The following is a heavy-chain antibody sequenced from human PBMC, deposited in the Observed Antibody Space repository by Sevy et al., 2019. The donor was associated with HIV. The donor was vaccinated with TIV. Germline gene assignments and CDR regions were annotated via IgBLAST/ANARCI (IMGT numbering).Heavy chain of an antibody. CDR2: IKSKTDAATR. V-gene: IGHV3-15*01. CDR3: AAGTGSSDFDY. D-gene: IGHD1-26*01. CDR1: GFTFREAW. J-gene: IGHJ4*02. Sequence: GGSLRLSCAASGFTFREAWMSWVRQAPGKGLEWVGRIKSKTDAATRDFAAPVSGRFSISRDDSANTVYLVMNNLKPEDTGVYYCAAGTGSSDFDYWGQGTLVTVSS.